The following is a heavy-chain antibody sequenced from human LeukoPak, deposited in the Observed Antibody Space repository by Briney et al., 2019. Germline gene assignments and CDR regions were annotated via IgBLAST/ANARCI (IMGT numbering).Heavy chain of an antibody. V-gene: IGHV4-34*01. J-gene: IGHJ4*02. Sequence: SETLSLTCAVYGGSFSGYYWSWIRQPPGKGLEWIGEINHSGSTNYNPSLKCRVTISVETSKNQFSLKLSSVTAADTAVYYCARFAKGYGSGDIDYWGQGTLVTVSS. D-gene: IGHD3-10*01. CDR2: INHSGST. CDR1: GGSFSGYY. CDR3: ARFAKGYGSGDIDY.